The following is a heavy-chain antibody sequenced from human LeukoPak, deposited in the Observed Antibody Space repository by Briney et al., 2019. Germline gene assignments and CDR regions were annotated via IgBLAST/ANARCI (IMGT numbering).Heavy chain of an antibody. CDR2: INHSGST. CDR1: GGSFSGYY. J-gene: IGHJ3*02. D-gene: IGHD1-26*01. Sequence: SETLSLTCAVYGGSFSGYYWSWIRQPPGKGLEWIGEINHSGSTNYNPSLKSRVTISVDTSKNQFSLKLSSVTGADTAVYYCARSLVGATSAFDIWGQGTMVTVSS. V-gene: IGHV4-34*01. CDR3: ARSLVGATSAFDI.